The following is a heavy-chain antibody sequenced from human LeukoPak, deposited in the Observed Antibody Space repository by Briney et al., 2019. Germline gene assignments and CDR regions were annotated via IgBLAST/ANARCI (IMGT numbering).Heavy chain of an antibody. CDR1: GFTFSSYG. Sequence: GRSLRLSCAASGFTFSSYGMHWVRQAPGKGLEWVAVISYDGSNKYYADSVKGRFTISRDNSKNTMYLQMNSLRAEDTAVYYCAKEGYYYDSSGYNYYYGMDVWGQGTTVTVSS. V-gene: IGHV3-30*18. CDR3: AKEGYYYDSSGYNYYYGMDV. CDR2: ISYDGSNK. J-gene: IGHJ6*02. D-gene: IGHD3-22*01.